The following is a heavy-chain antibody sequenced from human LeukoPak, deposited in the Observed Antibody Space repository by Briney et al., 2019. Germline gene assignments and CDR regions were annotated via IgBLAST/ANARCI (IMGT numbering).Heavy chain of an antibody. Sequence: PGGSLRLSCAASGFTFSSYAMHWVRQAPGKGLEWVAVISYDGSNKYYADSVKGRFTISGDNSKNTLYLQMNSLRAEDTAVYYCARELYDFWSGYQSRWDYGMDVWGQGTTVTVSS. CDR2: ISYDGSNK. J-gene: IGHJ6*02. CDR1: GFTFSSYA. CDR3: ARELYDFWSGYQSRWDYGMDV. D-gene: IGHD3-3*01. V-gene: IGHV3-30-3*01.